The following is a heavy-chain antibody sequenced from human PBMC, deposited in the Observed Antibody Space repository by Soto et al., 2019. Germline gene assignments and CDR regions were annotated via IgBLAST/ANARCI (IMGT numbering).Heavy chain of an antibody. D-gene: IGHD2-21*02. V-gene: IGHV3-30-3*01. CDR2: ISYAGSNK. CDR3: ARVLLELGEDGMDV. CDR1: GFPFSSYA. J-gene: IGHJ6*02. Sequence: QVQLVESGGGVVQPGRSLRLSCAASGFPFSSYAMHWVRQAPGKGLEWVAVISYAGSNKYYADSVKGRFTISRDNSKNTLDLQMNSLRAGDTAVYYCARVLLELGEDGMDVCGQGTTVSVSS.